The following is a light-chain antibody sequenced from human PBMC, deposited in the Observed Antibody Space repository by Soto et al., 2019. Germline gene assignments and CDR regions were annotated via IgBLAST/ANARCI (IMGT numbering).Light chain of an antibody. J-gene: IGLJ2*01. CDR3: VLYMGSGLRV. V-gene: IGLV8-61*01. CDR2: STN. CDR1: SGSVSTSYY. Sequence: QTVVTQEPSFSVSPGGTVTLTCGLSSGSVSTSYYPSWYQQTPGQAPRTLIYSTNTRSSGVPDRFSGSILGNKAALTITGAQADDESDYYCVLYMGSGLRVFGGGTKL.